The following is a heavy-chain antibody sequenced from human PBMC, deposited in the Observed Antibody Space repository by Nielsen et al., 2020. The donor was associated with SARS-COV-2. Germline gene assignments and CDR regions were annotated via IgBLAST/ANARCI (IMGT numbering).Heavy chain of an antibody. J-gene: IGHJ5*02. CDR2: INPSGGST. D-gene: IGHD3-10*01. CDR1: GYTFTSYY. CDR3: ARGERGVLLWFGEEPSLDP. V-gene: IGHV1-46*01. Sequence: ASVKVSCKASGYTFTSYYMHWVRQAPGQGLEWMGIINPSGGSTSYAQKFQGRVTMTRDTSTCTVYMELSSLRSEDTAVYYCARGERGVLLWFGEEPSLDPWGQGTLVTVS.